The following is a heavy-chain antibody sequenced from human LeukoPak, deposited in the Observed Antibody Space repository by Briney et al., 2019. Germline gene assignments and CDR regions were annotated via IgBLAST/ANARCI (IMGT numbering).Heavy chain of an antibody. Sequence: SETLSLTCTVSGGSISTYYWSWIRKPAGKGQEWIGRIYTSGSTNYNPSLKSRVTMSVDTSKNQFSLKLRSVTAADTAVYYCARDHYDPGAFDIWGQGTLVTVSS. CDR2: IYTSGST. D-gene: IGHD3-22*01. CDR1: GGSISTYY. J-gene: IGHJ3*02. CDR3: ARDHYDPGAFDI. V-gene: IGHV4-4*07.